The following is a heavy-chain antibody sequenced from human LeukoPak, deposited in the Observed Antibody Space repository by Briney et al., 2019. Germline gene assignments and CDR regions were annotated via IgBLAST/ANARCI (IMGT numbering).Heavy chain of an antibody. CDR2: INHNGST. CDR3: AKSNGYGLVDI. J-gene: IGHJ3*02. CDR1: GGSFSGYH. V-gene: IGHV4-34*01. D-gene: IGHD3-10*01. Sequence: SETLSLTCAVYGGSFSGYHWSWIRQPPGKGLEWIGEINHNGSTNYNPSLKSRVTISLDTSRNQFSLKLSSVTAADTAVYYCAKSNGYGLVDIWGQGTMVTVSS.